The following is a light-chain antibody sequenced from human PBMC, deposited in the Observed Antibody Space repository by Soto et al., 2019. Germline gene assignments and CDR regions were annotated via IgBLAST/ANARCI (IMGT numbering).Light chain of an antibody. CDR2: RAF. CDR1: QSVARD. V-gene: IGKV3-20*01. J-gene: IGKJ2*01. Sequence: EIVLTQSPGTLSLSPGETATLSCRASQSVARDLSWYQQKPGQAPRLLISRAFIGATGIPDRFSGSGSGTDFTLTINRLEPEESAVYYCQQPTISIYTFGQRTKLEIK. CDR3: QQPTISIYT.